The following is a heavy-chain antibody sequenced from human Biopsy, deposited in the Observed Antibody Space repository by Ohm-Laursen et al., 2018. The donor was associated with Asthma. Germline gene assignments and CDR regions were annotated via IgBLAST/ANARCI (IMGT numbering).Heavy chain of an antibody. D-gene: IGHD3-10*01. CDR3: ARAVDYSHYYGIGV. V-gene: IGHV1-18*01. Sequence: GSSVKVSCKTSGYTFNSAGITWVRQAPGQGLEWMGGISVYNGNTKVAQKLQDRVTMITDTSTSTAYMELRSLRSDDTAVYFCARAVDYSHYYGIGVWGQGTTVTVS. CDR1: GYTFNSAG. J-gene: IGHJ6*02. CDR2: ISVYNGNT.